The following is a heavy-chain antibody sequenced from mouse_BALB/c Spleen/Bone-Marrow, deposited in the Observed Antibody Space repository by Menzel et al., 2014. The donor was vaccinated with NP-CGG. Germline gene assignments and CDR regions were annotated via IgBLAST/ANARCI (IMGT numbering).Heavy chain of an antibody. Sequence: VQLQQSGTDLVRPGTSVKVSCKASGYAFTNYLIEWIKQRPGQGLEWIGVINPGSGGTNYNEKFEGKATLTADKSSSTAYMQLSSLTSDDSAVYFCARRDYAMDYWGQGTSVTVSS. CDR2: INPGSGGT. J-gene: IGHJ4*01. CDR3: ARRDYAMDY. V-gene: IGHV1-54*03. CDR1: GYAFTNYL.